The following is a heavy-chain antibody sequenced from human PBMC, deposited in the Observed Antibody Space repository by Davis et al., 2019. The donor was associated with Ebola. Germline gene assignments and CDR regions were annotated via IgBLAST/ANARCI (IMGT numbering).Heavy chain of an antibody. CDR3: ARGSYVY. CDR1: GFTFSSYS. D-gene: IGHD3-16*01. V-gene: IGHV3-48*04. Sequence: GGSLRLSCAASGFTFSSYSMNWVRQAPGKGLEWVSGISWNSGSIGYVDSVKGRFTISRDNAKNSLYLQMNSLRAEDTAVYYCARGSYVYWGQGTLVTVSS. CDR2: ISWNSGSI. J-gene: IGHJ4*02.